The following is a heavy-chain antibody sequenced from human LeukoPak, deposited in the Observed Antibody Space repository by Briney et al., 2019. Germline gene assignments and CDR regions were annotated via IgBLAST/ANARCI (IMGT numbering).Heavy chain of an antibody. CDR2: IWYDGSNK. CDR3: AREFERGGDY. Sequence: RSLRLSCAASGFTFNKYGMHWVRQAPGKGLEWVAIIWYDGSNKYYADSVKGRFTISRDDSKNTVDLQMNSLRVEDTAVYYCAREFERGGDYWGQGTLVTVSS. V-gene: IGHV3-33*01. J-gene: IGHJ4*02. D-gene: IGHD3-16*01. CDR1: GFTFNKYG.